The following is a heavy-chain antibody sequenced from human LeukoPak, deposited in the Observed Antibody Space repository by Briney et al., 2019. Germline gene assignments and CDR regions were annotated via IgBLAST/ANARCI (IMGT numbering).Heavy chain of an antibody. CDR2: IIPILGIA. CDR1: GATFSSSA. Sequence: ASVKLSCTASGATFSSSAISWVRQAPGQGLEWMGRIIPILGIANYAQKFPGRVTTTADKSTTTTYMELSSLRSEDTAVYYCARAPTYYDIFYYYGMDVWGQGTTVTVSS. D-gene: IGHD3-9*01. J-gene: IGHJ6*02. V-gene: IGHV1-69*04. CDR3: ARAPTYYDIFYYYGMDV.